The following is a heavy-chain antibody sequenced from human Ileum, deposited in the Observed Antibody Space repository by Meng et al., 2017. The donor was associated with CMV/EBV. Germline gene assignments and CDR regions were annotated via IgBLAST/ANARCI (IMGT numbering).Heavy chain of an antibody. CDR3: ARDRFDP. V-gene: IGHV4-4*07. J-gene: IGHJ5*02. CDR2: IFATGTT. Sequence: QWQLQGSCLGLVKPSGALPLTCTVTGASLNDYYWSWIRQPAGKGLEWIGRIFATGTTNYNPSLKSRVTMSVDTSKNQFSLKLTSVTAADTAVYFCARDRFDPWGQGALVTVSS. CDR1: GASLNDYY.